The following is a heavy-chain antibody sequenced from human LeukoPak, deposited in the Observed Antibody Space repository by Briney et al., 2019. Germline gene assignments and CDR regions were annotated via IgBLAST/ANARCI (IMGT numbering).Heavy chain of an antibody. Sequence: PGGSLRLSCAASGFTFSDACMTWFRQAPGKGLEWLGRIKSKTDGGTTDYAAPVEDRFTISRDDSKNTLYLKMNNLKTEDTAVYYCTTAIRWLRGGYYFDYWGQGTLVTVSS. CDR2: IKSKTDGGTT. CDR1: GFTFSDAC. D-gene: IGHD3-22*01. V-gene: IGHV3-15*01. CDR3: TTAIRWLRGGYYFDY. J-gene: IGHJ4*02.